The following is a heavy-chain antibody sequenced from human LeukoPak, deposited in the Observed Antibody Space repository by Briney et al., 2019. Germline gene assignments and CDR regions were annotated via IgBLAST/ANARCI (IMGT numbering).Heavy chain of an antibody. CDR3: GRGGSSGYNYNAFDI. CDR2: ISYEGSKK. J-gene: IGHJ3*02. Sequence: PGGSLRLSCAASGFTFSNYAMHWVRQAPGKGLEWVSVISYEGSKKYYADSVKGRFTISRDNSKNTVHLQMNSLRAEDTAVYYCGRGGSSGYNYNAFDIWGQGTRVTVSS. V-gene: IGHV3-30*04. D-gene: IGHD3-22*01. CDR1: GFTFSNYA.